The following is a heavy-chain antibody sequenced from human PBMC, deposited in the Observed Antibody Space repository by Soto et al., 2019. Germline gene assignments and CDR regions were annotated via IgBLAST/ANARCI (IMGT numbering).Heavy chain of an antibody. V-gene: IGHV1-58*01. CDR2: IVVGSGNT. Sequence: SVKVSCKASGFTFTSSAVQWVRQARGQRLEWIGWIVVGSGNTNYAQKFQERVTITRDMSTSTAYMELSSLRSEDTAVYYCAARLWFGEIGYYGMDVWGQGTTVTVSS. D-gene: IGHD3-10*01. CDR1: GFTFTSSA. CDR3: AARLWFGEIGYYGMDV. J-gene: IGHJ6*02.